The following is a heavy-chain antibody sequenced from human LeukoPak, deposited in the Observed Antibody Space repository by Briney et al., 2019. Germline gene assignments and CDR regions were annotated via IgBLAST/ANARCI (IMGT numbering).Heavy chain of an antibody. CDR3: ARGWQWLSFDY. CDR1: GFTFSSYS. CDR2: ISSSSSYI. Sequence: GGSLRLSCAASGFTFSSYSMNWVRQAPGKGLEWVSFISSSSSYIYYADSVKGRFTISRDNAKNSLYLQMNSLRAEDTALYYCARGWQWLSFDYWGQGTLVTVSS. J-gene: IGHJ4*02. D-gene: IGHD6-19*01. V-gene: IGHV3-21*04.